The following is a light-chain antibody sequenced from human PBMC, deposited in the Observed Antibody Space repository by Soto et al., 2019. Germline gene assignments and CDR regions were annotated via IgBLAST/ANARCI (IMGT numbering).Light chain of an antibody. CDR3: QQYNSYSLT. J-gene: IGKJ4*01. V-gene: IGKV1-5*03. CDR2: KAS. Sequence: DIQMTQSPSTLSASVGDRVTITCRASQSISSWLAWYQQKPGKAPKLLIYKASSLESGVPSRFRGSGSGTEFTLTISSLQPDDVATYYCQQYNSYSLTFGGGTKVEIK. CDR1: QSISSW.